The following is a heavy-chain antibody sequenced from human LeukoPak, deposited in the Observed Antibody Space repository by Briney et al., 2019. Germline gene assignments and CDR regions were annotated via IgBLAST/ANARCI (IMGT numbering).Heavy chain of an antibody. Sequence: GGSLRLSCAASGFTFSSYAMSWVRQAPGKGLEWVSAISGSGGSTYYADSVKGRFTISRDNSKNTLYLQMNSLRAEDTAVYYCAKDLFSQWLVSYFDYWGQGTLVTVSS. V-gene: IGHV3-23*01. CDR1: GFTFSSYA. CDR2: ISGSGGST. J-gene: IGHJ4*02. CDR3: AKDLFSQWLVSYFDY. D-gene: IGHD6-19*01.